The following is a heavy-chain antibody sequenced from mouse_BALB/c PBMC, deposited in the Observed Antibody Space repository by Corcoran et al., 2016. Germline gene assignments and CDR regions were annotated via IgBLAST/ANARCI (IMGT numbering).Heavy chain of an antibody. Sequence: QIQLVQSGPELKKPGETVKISCKASGYTFTNYGMNWVKQAPGKGLKWMGWINTYTGEPTYADDFKGRFAFSLETSASTAYLQINNLKKEDTATYFCARRGAVKVTYYAMDYWGVGTSVTVSS. CDR1: GYTFTNYG. V-gene: IGHV9-3-1*01. CDR2: INTYTGEP. D-gene: IGHD2-2*01. J-gene: IGHJ4*01. CDR3: ARRGAVKVTYYAMDY.